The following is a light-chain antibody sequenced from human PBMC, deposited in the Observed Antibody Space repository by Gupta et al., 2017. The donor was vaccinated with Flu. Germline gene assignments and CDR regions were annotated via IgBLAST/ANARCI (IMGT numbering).Light chain of an antibody. J-gene: IGKJ4*01. CDR2: WAS. CDR3: QQYDNTPALT. V-gene: IGKV4-1*01. CDR1: QSVLYSSNNKNY. Sequence: DIVMTQSPDSLAVSLGERATINSKSSQSVLYSSNNKNYLAWYQQKPGQPPKLLIYWASTRESGVPDRFSGSGFGTDFTLTISSRQAEDVAVYYCQQYDNTPALTFGGGTKVEIK.